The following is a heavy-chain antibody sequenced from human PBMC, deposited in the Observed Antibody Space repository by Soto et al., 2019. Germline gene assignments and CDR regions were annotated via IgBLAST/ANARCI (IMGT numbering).Heavy chain of an antibody. J-gene: IGHJ4*02. CDR2: IYYSGST. V-gene: IGHV4-30-4*01. CDR1: GGSISSGDYY. CDR3: ARDLREYNWNYRRFDC. D-gene: IGHD1-7*01. Sequence: PSETLSLTCTVSGGSISSGDYYWSWIRQPPGKGLEWIGYIYYSGSTYYNPSLKSRVTISVDTSKNQFSLKLSSVTAADPAVYYCARDLREYNWNYRRFDCWGQGTLVTVSS.